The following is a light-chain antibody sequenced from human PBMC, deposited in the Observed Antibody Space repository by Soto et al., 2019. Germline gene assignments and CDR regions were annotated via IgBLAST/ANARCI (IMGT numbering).Light chain of an antibody. J-gene: IGLJ2*01. CDR1: SSKLGNNY. CDR2: YND. V-gene: IGLV1-51*01. CDR3: ATCDRSLSAGV. Sequence: QSVLTQPASVSGSPGQTATISCSGSSSKLGNNYVFWYQQLPGTAPTLLIYYNDRRPSASPDRFSDSNTGTSATLCITGLHAGEEADDYWATCDRSLSAGVFGGGTQLTVL.